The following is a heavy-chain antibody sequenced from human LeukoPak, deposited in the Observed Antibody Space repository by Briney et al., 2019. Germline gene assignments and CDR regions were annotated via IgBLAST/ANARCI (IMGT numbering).Heavy chain of an antibody. CDR3: ARRGYSSGWYSTYYGMDV. V-gene: IGHV3-33*01. Sequence: GGSLRLSCAASGFTFSSYGMHWVRQAPGKGLEWVAVIWYDGGNKYYADSVKGRFTISRDNSKNTLYLQMNSLRAEDTAVYYCARRGYSSGWYSTYYGMDVWGQGTTVTVSS. J-gene: IGHJ6*02. CDR1: GFTFSSYG. CDR2: IWYDGGNK. D-gene: IGHD6-13*01.